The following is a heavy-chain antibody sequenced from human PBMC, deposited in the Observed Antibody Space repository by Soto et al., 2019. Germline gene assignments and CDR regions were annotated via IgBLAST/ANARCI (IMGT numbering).Heavy chain of an antibody. CDR1: GGTFSSYA. CDR3: ARAVVVTAIRFYYYGMDV. CDR2: IIPIFGTA. V-gene: IGHV1-69*01. D-gene: IGHD2-21*02. J-gene: IGHJ6*02. Sequence: QVQLVQSGAEVKKPGSSVKVSCKASGGTFSSYAISLVRQAPGQGLEWMGGIIPIFGTANYAQKFQGRVTITADESTSTAYMELSSLRSEDTAVYYCARAVVVTAIRFYYYGMDVWGQGTTVTVSS.